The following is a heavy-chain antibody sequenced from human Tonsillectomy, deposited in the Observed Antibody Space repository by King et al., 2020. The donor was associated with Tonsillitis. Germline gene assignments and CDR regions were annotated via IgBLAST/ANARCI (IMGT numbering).Heavy chain of an antibody. D-gene: IGHD6-13*01. J-gene: IGHJ5*01. CDR2: INWNGGSI. Sequence: VQLVESGGGVVRPGGSLRLSCAASGFTFGDYAMNWVRQVPGKGLEWVSGINWNGGSIGYADSVRGRFTISRDTSLYLQMNSLRVEDTALYYCARGGAEAGGILNWFDSWGQGNLVTVSS. CDR3: ARGGAEAGGILNWFDS. CDR1: GFTFGDYA. V-gene: IGHV3-20*04.